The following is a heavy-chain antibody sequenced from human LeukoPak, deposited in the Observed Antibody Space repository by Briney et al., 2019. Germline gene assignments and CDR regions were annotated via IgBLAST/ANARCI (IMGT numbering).Heavy chain of an antibody. Sequence: GASVKVSCKASGGTFSSYAISWVRQAPGQGLEWMGRIIPILGIANYAQKFQGRVTITADKSTSTAYMELSSLRSEDTAVYYCAREPSNYYYYGMDAWGQGTTVTVSS. CDR3: AREPSNYYYYGMDA. V-gene: IGHV1-69*04. CDR2: IIPILGIA. J-gene: IGHJ6*02. CDR1: GGTFSSYA.